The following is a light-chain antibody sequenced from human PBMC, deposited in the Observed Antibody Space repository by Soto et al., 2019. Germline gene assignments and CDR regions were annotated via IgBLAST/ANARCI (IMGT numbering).Light chain of an antibody. CDR2: DVS. Sequence: QSVLTQPRSVSGSPGQSVTISCTGTSSDVGGYNYISWYQQHPGKAPKLMIYDVSKRPSGVPDRFSGSKSGNTASLTISGLQAEDGADYCGYSYAGRYIFVFGAAKKVTV. CDR1: SSDVGGYNY. J-gene: IGLJ1*01. V-gene: IGLV2-11*01. CDR3: YSYAGRYIFV.